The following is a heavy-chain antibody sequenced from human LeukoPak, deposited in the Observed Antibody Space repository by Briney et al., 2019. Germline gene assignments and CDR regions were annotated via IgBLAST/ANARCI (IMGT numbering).Heavy chain of an antibody. CDR3: ARLGSWLLPRGYFDY. D-gene: IGHD3-22*01. V-gene: IGHV1-2*06. J-gene: IGHJ4*02. Sequence: ASVKVSCKASGYTFTGYYMHWVRQAPGQGLEWMGRINPNSGGTNYAQKFQGRVTMTRDTSISTAYMELGRLRSDDTAVYYCARLGSWLLPRGYFDYWGQGTLVTVSS. CDR2: INPNSGGT. CDR1: GYTFTGYY.